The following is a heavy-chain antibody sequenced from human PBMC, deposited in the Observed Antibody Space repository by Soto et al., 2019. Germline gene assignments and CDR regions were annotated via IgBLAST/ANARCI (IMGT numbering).Heavy chain of an antibody. V-gene: IGHV4-59*01. CDR2: IYHIGTT. Sequence: SETLSLTCSVSGDSMSPFYWSWVRQPPGKGLEWIGYIYHIGTTTYNPSLRGRVTISLDSSNNRFSLNLTSVTAADTAVYYCARFRRNYFGDWGQGTLVTVSS. J-gene: IGHJ4*02. D-gene: IGHD3-10*01. CDR1: GDSMSPFY. CDR3: ARFRRNYFGD.